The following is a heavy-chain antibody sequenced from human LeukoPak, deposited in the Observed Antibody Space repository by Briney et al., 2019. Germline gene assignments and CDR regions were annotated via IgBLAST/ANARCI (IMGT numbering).Heavy chain of an antibody. CDR1: GGTFISYA. V-gene: IGHV1-69*13. Sequence: GAAVKVSCKSSGGTFISYAISWVRQAPGQGLEWMGGIIPIFGTANYAQKFQGRVTITADEATSTAYMELSSLRSEDTAVYYCARGGIAARPSHYYYYYGMDVWGQGTTVTVSS. CDR3: ARGGIAARPSHYYYYYGMDV. CDR2: IIPIFGTA. J-gene: IGHJ6*02. D-gene: IGHD6-6*01.